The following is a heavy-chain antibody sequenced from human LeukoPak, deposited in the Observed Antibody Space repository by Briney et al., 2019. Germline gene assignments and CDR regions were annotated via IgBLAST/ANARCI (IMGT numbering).Heavy chain of an antibody. D-gene: IGHD6-19*01. Sequence: ASVKVSCKASGYTFTGYNIQWVRQAPGQGLEWMGWINPNSGATNYAQNFQSRVTMTRDTSTSTAYMDLNSLKSGDTAVYYCARFEGKLDSIGWYDVGDNWFDPWGQGTLVIVSS. CDR2: INPNSGAT. V-gene: IGHV1-2*02. J-gene: IGHJ5*02. CDR1: GYTFTGYN. CDR3: ARFEGKLDSIGWYDVGDNWFDP.